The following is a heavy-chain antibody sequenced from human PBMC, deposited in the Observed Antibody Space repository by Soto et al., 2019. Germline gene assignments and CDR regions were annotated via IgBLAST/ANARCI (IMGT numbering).Heavy chain of an antibody. V-gene: IGHV4-39*01. J-gene: IGHJ4*02. CDR2: IYYSGST. D-gene: IGHD3-22*01. CDR3: ARRVVNYYDSSGYYYGGLYFDY. Sequence: SETLSLTCTVSGGSISSSSYYWGWIRQPPGKGLEWIGSIYYSGSTYYNPSLKSRVTTSVDTSKNQFSLKLSSVTAADTAVYYCARRVVNYYDSSGYYYGGLYFDYWGQGTLVTVSS. CDR1: GGSISSSSYY.